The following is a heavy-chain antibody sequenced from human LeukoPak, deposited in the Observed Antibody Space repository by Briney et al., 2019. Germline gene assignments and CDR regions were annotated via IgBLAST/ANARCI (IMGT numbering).Heavy chain of an antibody. CDR2: IYYSGST. D-gene: IGHD2-21*01. CDR3: ARLLPVEETIRTPLGY. Sequence: SETLSLTCTVSGGSISGSSFYWGWFRQPPGKGLVWLGSIYYSGSTYYNPSLKSRVTISVDTSQNQLSLKLSSVTAADTAVYYCARLLPVEETIRTPLGYWGQGTLVTVSS. CDR1: GGSISGSSFY. J-gene: IGHJ4*02. V-gene: IGHV4-39*01.